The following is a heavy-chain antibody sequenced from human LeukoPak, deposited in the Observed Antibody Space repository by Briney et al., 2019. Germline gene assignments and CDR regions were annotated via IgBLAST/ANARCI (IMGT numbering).Heavy chain of an antibody. J-gene: IGHJ4*02. D-gene: IGHD2-2*01. CDR1: GFTFSSYS. CDR2: ISSSSSYI. Sequence: GGSLRLSCAASGFTFSSYSMNWVRQAPGKGLEWVSSISSSSSYIYYADSVKGRFTISRDNAKNSLYLQMNSLRAEDTAVYYCARAARYCSSTSCHLYGYWGQGTLVTVSS. CDR3: ARAARYCSSTSCHLYGY. V-gene: IGHV3-21*01.